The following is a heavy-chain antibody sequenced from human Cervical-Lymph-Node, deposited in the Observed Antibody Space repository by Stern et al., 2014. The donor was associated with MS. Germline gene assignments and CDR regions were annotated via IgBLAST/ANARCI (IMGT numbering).Heavy chain of an antibody. Sequence: VQLVESGGGLVQPGGSLKLSCAASGFRFSDSAMHWVRQSSGKGLEWVGRIRSEANSYATSYGASVKGRVTISRDDSKNTAFLQMSSLNTEDTAVYYCTSLGTIVLSGMDVWGHGTTVTVSS. CDR1: GFRFSDSA. D-gene: IGHD7-27*01. V-gene: IGHV3-73*02. J-gene: IGHJ6*02. CDR3: TSLGTIVLSGMDV. CDR2: IRSEANSYAT.